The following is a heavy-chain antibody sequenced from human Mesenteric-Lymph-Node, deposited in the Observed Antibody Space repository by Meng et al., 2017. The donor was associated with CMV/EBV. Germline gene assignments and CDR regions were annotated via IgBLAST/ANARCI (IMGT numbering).Heavy chain of an antibody. CDR1: RLTFDDYT. J-gene: IGHJ4*02. Sequence: GGPLRLSCAASRLTFDDYTMHWVRQAPGKGLEWVSLISWDGGSTYYADSVKGRFTISRDNAKNSLYLQMNSLRAEDTAVYYCASGVGGLEWFYWGQGTLVTVSS. CDR2: ISWDGGST. D-gene: IGHD3-3*01. CDR3: ASGVGGLEWFY. V-gene: IGHV3-43*01.